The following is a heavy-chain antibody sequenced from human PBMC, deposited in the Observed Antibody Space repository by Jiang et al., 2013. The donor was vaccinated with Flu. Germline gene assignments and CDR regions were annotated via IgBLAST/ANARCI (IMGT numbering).Heavy chain of an antibody. CDR3: ARWMYGDFSSYFDF. Sequence: KPTQTLTLTCTFSGFSLSTSGMGVGWIRQSPGKALEWLALIYWNDDESYGPSLKDRLTITKDTSKNQVVLSLTNMDPVDTATYFCARWMYGDFSSYFDFLGPGNSGHRLL. D-gene: IGHD4-17*01. CDR1: GFSLSTSGMG. V-gene: IGHV2-5*01. J-gene: IGHJ4*02. CDR2: IYWNDDE.